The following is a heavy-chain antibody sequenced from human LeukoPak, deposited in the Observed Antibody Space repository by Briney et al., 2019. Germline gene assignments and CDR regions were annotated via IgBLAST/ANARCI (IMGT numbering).Heavy chain of an antibody. J-gene: IGHJ4*02. D-gene: IGHD5-18*01. CDR3: AKGWKHLLF. Sequence: GGSLRLSCAASGFTFSTYSMTWVRQAPGKGLEWASAISSGGVSTYYADSVKGRFTISRDNSKNTVYLQMDSLRAEDTAAYYCAKGWKHLLFWGQGTQVTVSS. CDR2: ISSGGVST. CDR1: GFTFSTYS. V-gene: IGHV3-23*01.